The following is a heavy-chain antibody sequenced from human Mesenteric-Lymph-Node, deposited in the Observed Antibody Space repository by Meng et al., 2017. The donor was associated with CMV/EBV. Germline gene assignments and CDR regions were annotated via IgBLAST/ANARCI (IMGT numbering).Heavy chain of an antibody. CDR2: INHSGVP. V-gene: IGHV4-34*01. CDR3: ARGSDIPVNNY. Sequence: QVQLQQWCAGLLKPSETRSLTCAVYGGSFSGYYWSWIRQPPGKGLEWIGEINHSGVPHYNPSLKSRVTISLDRSKNQFSLKLSSVTAEDTAVYYCARGSDIPVNNYWGQGTLVTVSS. J-gene: IGHJ4*02. D-gene: IGHD2-15*01. CDR1: GGSFSGYY.